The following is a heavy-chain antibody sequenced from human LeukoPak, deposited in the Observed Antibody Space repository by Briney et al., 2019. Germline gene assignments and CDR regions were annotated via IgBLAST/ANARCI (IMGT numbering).Heavy chain of an antibody. J-gene: IGHJ4*02. V-gene: IGHV3-30*03. CDR3: ARVAGHGWFGYGIDY. D-gene: IGHD3-10*01. CDR1: GFTFSSYG. CDR2: ISYDGSNK. Sequence: PGGSLRLSCAASGFTFSSYGMHWVRQAPGKGLEWVAVISYDGSNKYYADSVKGRFTISRDNSKNTLYLQMNSLRAEDTAVYYCARVAGHGWFGYGIDYWGQGTLVTVSS.